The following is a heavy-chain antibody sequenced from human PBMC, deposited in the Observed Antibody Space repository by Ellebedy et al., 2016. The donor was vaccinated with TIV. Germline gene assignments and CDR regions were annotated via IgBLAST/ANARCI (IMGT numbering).Heavy chain of an antibody. Sequence: ASVKVSCXASGYTFTSYGISWVRQAPGQGLEWMGWISAYNGNTNYAQKLQGRVTITRDTSASTAYMELSSLRSEDTAVYYCARGLLRYSGYTPGYWGQGTLVTVSS. CDR1: GYTFTSYG. J-gene: IGHJ4*02. V-gene: IGHV1-18*01. CDR3: ARGLLRYSGYTPGY. CDR2: ISAYNGNT. D-gene: IGHD5-12*01.